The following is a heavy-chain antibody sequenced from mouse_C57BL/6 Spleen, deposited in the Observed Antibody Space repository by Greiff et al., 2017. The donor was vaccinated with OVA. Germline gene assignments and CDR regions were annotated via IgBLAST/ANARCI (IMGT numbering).Heavy chain of an antibody. CDR2: INPNNGGT. CDR1: GYTFTDYY. Sequence: EVQLQQSGPELVKPGASVKISCKASGYTFTDYYMNWVKQSHGKSLEWIGDINPNNGGTSYNQKFKGKATLTVDKSSSTAYMELRSLTSEDSAVYYCARAGIHAMDYWGQGPSVTVSS. V-gene: IGHV1-26*01. J-gene: IGHJ4*01. CDR3: ARAGIHAMDY. D-gene: IGHD4-1*01.